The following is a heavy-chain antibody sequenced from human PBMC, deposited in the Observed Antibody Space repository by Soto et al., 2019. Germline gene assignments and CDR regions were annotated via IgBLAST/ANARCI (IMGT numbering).Heavy chain of an antibody. CDR2: ISYDGSNK. CDR1: GFTFSSYA. CDR3: ARGEEEGADHFDS. V-gene: IGHV3-30-3*01. Sequence: QVQLVESGGGVVQPGRSLRLSCAASGFTFSSYAMHWVRQAPGKGLERVAVISYDGSNKYYADSVKGRFTISRDNSKNTLYLQMNSLRAEDTGGYYCARGEEEGADHFDSWGQGTLVTVSS. J-gene: IGHJ4*02.